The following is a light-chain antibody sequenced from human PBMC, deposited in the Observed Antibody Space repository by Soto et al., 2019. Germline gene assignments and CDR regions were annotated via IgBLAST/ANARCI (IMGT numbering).Light chain of an antibody. CDR3: AAWDDSLDGGV. CDR1: TSNIGSNS. CDR2: SNN. Sequence: QSVLTQPPSASGTPGQRVTISCTGSTSNIGSNSVIWYRQLPGTAATLLVYSNNQRPSAVPDRFSGSKSGTSASLAISGLQSEDEADYYCAAWDDSLDGGVFGGGTKLTVL. J-gene: IGLJ3*02. V-gene: IGLV1-44*01.